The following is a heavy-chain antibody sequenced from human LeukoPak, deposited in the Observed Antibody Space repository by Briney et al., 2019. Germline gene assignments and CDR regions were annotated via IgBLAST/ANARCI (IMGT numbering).Heavy chain of an antibody. D-gene: IGHD3-10*01. Sequence: GESLKISCKGFGYSFTSYWIGWVRQMPGKGLEWMGIIYPGDSDTRYSPSFQGQVTISADKSISTAYLQWSSLKASDTAMYYCARHKRDGLWFGELLYPYYFDYWGQGTLVTVSS. CDR1: GYSFTSYW. J-gene: IGHJ4*02. V-gene: IGHV5-51*01. CDR3: ARHKRDGLWFGELLYPYYFDY. CDR2: IYPGDSDT.